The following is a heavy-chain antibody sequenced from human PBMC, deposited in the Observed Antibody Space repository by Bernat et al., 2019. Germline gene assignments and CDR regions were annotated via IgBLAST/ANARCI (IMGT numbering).Heavy chain of an antibody. CDR2: IRSKANSYAT. CDR1: GFTFSGSA. V-gene: IGHV3-73*01. CDR3: EKVNEPGTSTQVFDH. D-gene: IGHD1-14*01. J-gene: IGHJ4*02. Sequence: EVQLVESGGGLVQPGGSLKLSCAASGFTFSGSAMHWVRQASGKGLEWVGRIRSKANSYATAYAASVKGRFTISRDDAKNSLYLQMNSLRAEDTAVYFCEKVNEPGTSTQVFDHWGQGTLVTVSS.